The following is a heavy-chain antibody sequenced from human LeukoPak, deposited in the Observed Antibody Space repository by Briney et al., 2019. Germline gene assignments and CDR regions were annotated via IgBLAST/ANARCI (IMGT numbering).Heavy chain of an antibody. Sequence: ASVMVSCKAFGYTFTDYFVHWIRQAPGQGLEWMGWVNPNSGATKYAEKFQGRVTMTRDTSINTAYMDLSRLTSDDTAVFYCARGFFRYGSSFDFWGQGTLVTVSS. CDR2: VNPNSGAT. CDR3: ARGFFRYGSSFDF. J-gene: IGHJ4*02. V-gene: IGHV1-2*02. CDR1: GYTFTDYF. D-gene: IGHD3-10*01.